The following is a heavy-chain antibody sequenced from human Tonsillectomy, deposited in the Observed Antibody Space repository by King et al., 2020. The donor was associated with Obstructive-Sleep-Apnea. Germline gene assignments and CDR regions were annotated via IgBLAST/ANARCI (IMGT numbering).Heavy chain of an antibody. J-gene: IGHJ1*01. Sequence: QLQESGPGLVKPSETLSLTCTVSGGSISSSSYYWGWIRQPPGKGLEWIGSIYYSGSTYYNPSLKSRGTISVDTSKDQFSLKLSSVTAADTAVYYCARDRAEYYDSSGYYVGWGQGTLVTVSS. V-gene: IGHV4-39*07. CDR3: ARDRAEYYDSSGYYVG. CDR1: GGSISSSSYY. D-gene: IGHD3-22*01. CDR2: IYYSGST.